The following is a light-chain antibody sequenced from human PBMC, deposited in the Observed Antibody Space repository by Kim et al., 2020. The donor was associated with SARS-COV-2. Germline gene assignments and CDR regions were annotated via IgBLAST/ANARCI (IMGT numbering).Light chain of an antibody. CDR1: KLGHKY. Sequence: SPGQTASITSTENKLGHKYVCWYQQKPGQSPVEVIYQDKKRPSRIPERFSGSNSGSTATLTISGTQAVDEADYYCQAWDSSTGVVFGGGTQLTVL. CDR2: QDK. J-gene: IGLJ2*01. CDR3: QAWDSSTGVV. V-gene: IGLV3-1*01.